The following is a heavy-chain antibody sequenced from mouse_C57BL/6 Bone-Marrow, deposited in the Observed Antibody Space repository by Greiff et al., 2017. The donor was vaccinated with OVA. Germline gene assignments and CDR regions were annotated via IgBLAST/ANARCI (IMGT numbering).Heavy chain of an antibody. CDR1: GFTFSSYA. V-gene: IGHV5-9-1*02. D-gene: IGHD2-1*01. CDR2: ISSGGDYI. Sequence: EVQRVESGEGLVKPGGSLKLSCAASGFTFSSYAMSWVRQTPEKRLEWVAYISSGGDYIYYADNVKGRFTISSDNARNTLYLQMSSLKSEDTAMYYCTREDGKECAYWGQGTLVTVSA. J-gene: IGHJ3*01. CDR3: TREDGKECAY.